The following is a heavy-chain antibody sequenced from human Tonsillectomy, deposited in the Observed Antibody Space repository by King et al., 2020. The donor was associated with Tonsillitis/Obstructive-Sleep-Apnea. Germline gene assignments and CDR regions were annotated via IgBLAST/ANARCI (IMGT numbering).Heavy chain of an antibody. CDR1: GFTFSSYS. J-gene: IGHJ3*02. CDR3: ARTLTPHCSGGSCSGRGSFDI. CDR2: ISSSSSTI. V-gene: IGHV3-48*02. D-gene: IGHD2-15*01. Sequence: VQLVESGGGLVQPGGSLRLSCASSGFTFSSYSMNWVRQGPGKGLEWVSYISSSSSTIYYADSVKGRFTISRDNAKNSLYLKMNSLRDEDTAVYYCARTLTPHCSGGSCSGRGSFDIWGQGTMVTVSS.